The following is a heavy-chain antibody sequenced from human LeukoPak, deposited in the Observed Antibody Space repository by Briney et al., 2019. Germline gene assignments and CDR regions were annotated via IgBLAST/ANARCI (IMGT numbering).Heavy chain of an antibody. V-gene: IGHV3-64D*06. J-gene: IGHJ3*02. CDR3: GRSGDGLDI. CDR2: ISGNGEST. D-gene: IGHD1-14*01. Sequence: PGGSLRLSCSASGFTFSSYVLHWVRQAPGKGLEDVSAISGNGESTYYVDSVKGRFTISRDNAKNTLYLQMSRLRSEDTAIYYCGRSGDGLDIWGQGTMVTVSS. CDR1: GFTFSSYV.